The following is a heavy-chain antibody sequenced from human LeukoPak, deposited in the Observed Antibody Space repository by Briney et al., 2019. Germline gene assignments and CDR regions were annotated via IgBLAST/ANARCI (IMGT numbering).Heavy chain of an antibody. CDR2: INPSGGST. CDR3: ASSGYSASGGGAYYFDY. D-gene: IGHD6-13*01. V-gene: IGHV1-46*01. J-gene: IGHJ4*02. CDR1: GYTFTSYY. Sequence: ASVKVSCKASGYTFTSYYMHWVRQAPGQGLEWMGIINPSGGSTSYAQKFRGRVTMSRDTSTSTVYMELSSLRSEDTAVYYCASSGYSASGGGAYYFDYWGQGTLVTVSS.